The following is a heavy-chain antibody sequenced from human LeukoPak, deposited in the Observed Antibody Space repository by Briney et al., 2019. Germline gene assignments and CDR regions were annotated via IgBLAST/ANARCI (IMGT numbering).Heavy chain of an antibody. V-gene: IGHV4-31*03. Sequence: SETLSLTCTVSGGSISSGGYYWSWIRQHPGKGLEWIAYIYYTGSTYYNPSLKSRLTISVDRSKNQFSLRLSSMTAADTAVYYCASTPYYDSSGYPDVWGQGTTVTVSS. CDR3: ASTPYYDSSGYPDV. CDR2: IYYTGST. D-gene: IGHD3-22*01. J-gene: IGHJ6*02. CDR1: GGSISSGGYY.